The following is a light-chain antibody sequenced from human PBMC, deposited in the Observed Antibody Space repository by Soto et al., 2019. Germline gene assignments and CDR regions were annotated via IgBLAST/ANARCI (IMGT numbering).Light chain of an antibody. J-gene: IGKJ1*01. Sequence: EILLTQSPGTLSLSPGERATLSCRASQSVSSSYLAWYQQKPGQAHSLLIYGASTRATGTPARFSGSGSGTDVSLTISSLEPGDLAVYYCQQYGSSPRTFGQGTKVDI. CDR2: GAS. V-gene: IGKV3-20*01. CDR3: QQYGSSPRT. CDR1: QSVSSSY.